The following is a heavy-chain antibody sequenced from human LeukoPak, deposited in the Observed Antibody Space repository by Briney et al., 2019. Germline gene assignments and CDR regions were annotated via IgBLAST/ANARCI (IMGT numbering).Heavy chain of an antibody. CDR1: GYSLSSGYY. V-gene: IGHV4-38-2*02. CDR2: IYHSGIT. CDR3: ARLAVDDPNRFDY. J-gene: IGHJ4*02. D-gene: IGHD6-19*01. Sequence: SETLSLTCTVSGYSLSSGYYWGWIRQPPGKGLEWIGSIYHSGITYYNPSLKSRVTISVDTSKDQFSLKLSSVTAADTAVYYCARLAVDDPNRFDYWGQGTLVTVSS.